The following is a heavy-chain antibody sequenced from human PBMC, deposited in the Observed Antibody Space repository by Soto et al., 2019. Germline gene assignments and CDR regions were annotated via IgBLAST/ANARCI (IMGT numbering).Heavy chain of an antibody. V-gene: IGHV1-18*01. CDR3: ARERKMATGVYYYYYGMDV. Sequence: QVQLVQSGDEVKKPGASVKVSCKSSGYTFTSYGISWVRQAPGQGLEWMGWISAYNGNTNYAQMLQGRVTMTTDTATSTAYMELRSLRSDDTAVYYCARERKMATGVYYYYYGMDVWGQGTKVTVSS. CDR1: GYTFTSYG. J-gene: IGHJ6*02. CDR2: ISAYNGNT. D-gene: IGHD5-12*01.